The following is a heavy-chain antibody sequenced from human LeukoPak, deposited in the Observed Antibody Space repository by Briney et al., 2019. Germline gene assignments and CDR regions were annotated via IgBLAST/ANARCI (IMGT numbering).Heavy chain of an antibody. D-gene: IGHD3-22*01. V-gene: IGHV4-59*01. CDR2: IYYSGST. CDR3: ARGPDSSGYYSAGMNFDY. CDR1: GGSISSYY. J-gene: IGHJ4*02. Sequence: PSETLSLTCTVSGGSISSYYWSWIRQPPGKGLEWIGYIYYSGSTNYNPSLKSRVTISVDTSKNQFSLKLSSVTAADTAVYYCARGPDSSGYYSAGMNFDYWGQGPWSPSPQ.